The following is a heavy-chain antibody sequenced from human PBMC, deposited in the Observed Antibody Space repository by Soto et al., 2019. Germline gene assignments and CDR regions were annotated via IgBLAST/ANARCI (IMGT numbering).Heavy chain of an antibody. CDR1: VYRFTRYD. CDR2: MNPNSGNT. CDR3: ARSQVNFWSGYYIMDYYYYMDV. V-gene: IGHV1-8*01. J-gene: IGHJ6*03. D-gene: IGHD3-3*01. Sequence: ASVNLSCKASVYRFTRYDINWVRQATEQGLEWMGWMNPNSGNTGYAQKFQGRVTMTRNTSISTAYMELSSLRSEDTAVYYCARSQVNFWSGYYIMDYYYYMDVWGKGTTVTVFS.